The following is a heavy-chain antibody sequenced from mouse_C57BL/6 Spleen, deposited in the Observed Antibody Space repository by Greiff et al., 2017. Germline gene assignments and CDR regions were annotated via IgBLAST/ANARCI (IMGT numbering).Heavy chain of an antibody. CDR1: GYTFTDYE. V-gene: IGHV1-15*01. J-gene: IGHJ2*01. CDR2: IDPETGGT. D-gene: IGHD1-1*01. Sequence: QVQLQQSGAELVRPGASVTLSCKASGYTFTDYEMHWVKQTPVHGLEWIGTIDPETGGTAYNQKFKGKAILTADKSSSTAYMELRSLASEDSAFDYCTSTVAWGTGTTLTVSS. CDR3: TSTVA.